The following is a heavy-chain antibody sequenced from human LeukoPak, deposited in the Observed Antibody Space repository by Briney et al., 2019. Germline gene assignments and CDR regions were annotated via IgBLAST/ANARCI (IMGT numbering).Heavy chain of an antibody. CDR1: GYTFTAYS. V-gene: IGHV1-2*02. Sequence: ASVKVSCKASGYTFTAYSMHWVRQAPGQGLEWMGWISAYNGNTNYAQKFQGRVTMTRDTSISTAYMELSRLRSDDTAVYYCARDQSTIRYCSSTSCYSPYWGQGTLVTVSS. J-gene: IGHJ4*02. CDR3: ARDQSTIRYCSSTSCYSPY. CDR2: ISAYNGNT. D-gene: IGHD2-2*01.